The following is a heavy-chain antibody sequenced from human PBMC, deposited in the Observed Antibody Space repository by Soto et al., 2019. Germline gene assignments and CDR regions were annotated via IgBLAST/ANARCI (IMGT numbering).Heavy chain of an antibody. CDR1: GGSFSGYH. D-gene: IGHD1-26*01. CDR2: IYYSGST. V-gene: IGHV4-39*01. J-gene: IGHJ4*02. Sequence: ESLSLTCAVYGGSFSGYHLCWIRQPPGKGLEWIGSIYYSGSTYYNPSLKSRVTISVDTSKNQFSLKLSSVTAADTAVYYCARLLSGSYLFDYWGQGTLVTVSS. CDR3: ARLLSGSYLFDY.